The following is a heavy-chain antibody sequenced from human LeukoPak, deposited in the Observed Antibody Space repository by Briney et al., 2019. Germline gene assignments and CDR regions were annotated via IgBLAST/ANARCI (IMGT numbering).Heavy chain of an antibody. V-gene: IGHV3-23*01. CDR3: AKGTIGKRKYYLDY. CDR1: GFTFSSYA. Sequence: PGGSLRLSCAASGFTFSSYAMSWVRQAPGKGLEWVSAISGSGGSTYYADSVKGRFTISRDNPKNTLYLQMNSLRAEDTAVYYCAKGTIGKRKYYLDYGAREPWSPSPQ. J-gene: IGHJ4*02. D-gene: IGHD5-24*01. CDR2: ISGSGGST.